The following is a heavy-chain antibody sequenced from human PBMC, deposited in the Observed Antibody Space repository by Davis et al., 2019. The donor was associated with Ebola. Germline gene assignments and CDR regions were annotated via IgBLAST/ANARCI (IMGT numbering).Heavy chain of an antibody. CDR1: GFTFSSYA. J-gene: IGHJ4*02. D-gene: IGHD3-22*01. CDR2: ISSSSSYI. Sequence: GGSLRLSCAASGFTFSSYAMSWVRQAPGKGLEWVSSISSSSSYIYYADSVKGRFTISRDNAKNSLYLQMNSLRAEDTAVYYCAREEYYYDSSGYYTGVGYWGQGTLVTVSS. V-gene: IGHV3-21*01. CDR3: AREEYYYDSSGYYTGVGY.